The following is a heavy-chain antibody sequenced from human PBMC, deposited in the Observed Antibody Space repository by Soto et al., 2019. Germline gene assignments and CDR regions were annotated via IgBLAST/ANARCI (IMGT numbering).Heavy chain of an antibody. D-gene: IGHD2-2*01. V-gene: IGHV3-23*01. CDR1: GHTFHSYA. Sequence: EVQLLESGGGLVQPGGSLRLSCVASGHTFHSYAMSWVRQAPGKGLECVSGISGSGGSIYYADSVRGRFLISRDDSKNTLYLKMNSLRAEDTALYYCAKVSRGIGVVPVALNWGQGNLVTVSS. CDR2: ISGSGGSI. J-gene: IGHJ4*02. CDR3: AKVSRGIGVVPVALN.